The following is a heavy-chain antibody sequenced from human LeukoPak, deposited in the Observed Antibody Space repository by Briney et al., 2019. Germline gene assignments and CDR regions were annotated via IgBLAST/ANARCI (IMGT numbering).Heavy chain of an antibody. CDR2: IRFNGN. D-gene: IGHD7-27*01. CDR3: ARENWDFDF. V-gene: IGHV3-30*02. J-gene: IGHJ4*02. Sequence: PGGSLRLSRAASGFTFSNYAIHWVRQAPGKGLEWVASIRFNGNFYADYVKGRFTISRDNSKSTVSLQMDTLRTEGTALYYCARENWDFDFWGQGTLVTVSS. CDR1: GFTFSNYA.